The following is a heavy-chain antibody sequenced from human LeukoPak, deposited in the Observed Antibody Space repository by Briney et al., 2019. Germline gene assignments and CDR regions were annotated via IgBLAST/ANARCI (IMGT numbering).Heavy chain of an antibody. D-gene: IGHD1-1*01. CDR3: ARGTGTTPLEY. V-gene: IGHV3-48*03. CDR1: GFTFSSYE. CDR2: ISSSGGTI. J-gene: IGHJ4*02. Sequence: GGSLRLSCAASGFTFSSYEMNWVRQAPGKGLEWVSYISSSGGTIYYADSVKGRFTISRDNAKNSLYLQMNSLRAEDTAVYYCARGTGTTPLEYWGQGTLVTVSS.